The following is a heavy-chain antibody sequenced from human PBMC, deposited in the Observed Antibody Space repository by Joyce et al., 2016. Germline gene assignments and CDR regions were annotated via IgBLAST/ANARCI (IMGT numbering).Heavy chain of an antibody. D-gene: IGHD3-16*02. J-gene: IGHJ5*02. CDR2: IYYSGST. CDR3: ARDQRHIMLTLGGVIAASNWFDP. CDR1: GGSISSYY. V-gene: IGHV4-59*01. Sequence: QVQLQESGPGLVKPSETLSLTCTVSGGSISSYYWSWIRQPPGKGLEWIGYIYYSGSTHYNPSLKSRVTISIDTSKNQFSLKLSSVTAADTAVYYCARDQRHIMLTLGGVIAASNWFDPWGQGTLVTVSS.